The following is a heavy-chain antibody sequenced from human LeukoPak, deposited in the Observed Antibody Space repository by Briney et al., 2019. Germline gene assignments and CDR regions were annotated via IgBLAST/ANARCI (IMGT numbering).Heavy chain of an antibody. J-gene: IGHJ4*02. CDR3: ARWGGTRQYYFDY. D-gene: IGHD1-1*01. CDR1: GFIFSDYG. CDR2: TRFDGSIK. V-gene: IGHV3-33*01. Sequence: HPGRSLRLSCAVSGFIFSDYGFHWVRQAPGKGLEWVAVTRFDGSIKQYADSVKGRFTISRDDSKNTLYLQMNFLKSEDTAVYYCARWGGTRQYYFDYWGRGTLVTVSS.